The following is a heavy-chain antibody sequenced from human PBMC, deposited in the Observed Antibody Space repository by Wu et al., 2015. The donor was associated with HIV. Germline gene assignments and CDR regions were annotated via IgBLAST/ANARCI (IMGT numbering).Heavy chain of an antibody. J-gene: IGHJ6*02. CDR1: GGTFSSYA. V-gene: IGHV1-69*05. D-gene: IGHD5-18*01. CDR2: IIPIFGTA. Sequence: QVQLVQSGAEVKKPGSSVKVSCKASGGTFSSYAISWVRQAPGQGLEWMGGIIPIFGTANYAQKFQGRVTITTDESTSTAYMELSSLRSEDTAVYYCARDSDVEPVMELTPGARERWSPSPQYYGMDVWGQGTTVTVSS. CDR3: ARDSDVEPVMELTPGARERWSPSPQYYGMDV.